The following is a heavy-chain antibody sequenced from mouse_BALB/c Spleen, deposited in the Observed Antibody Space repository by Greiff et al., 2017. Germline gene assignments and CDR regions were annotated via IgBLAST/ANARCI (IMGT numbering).Heavy chain of an antibody. CDR3: TKSDYCDSSPDAMDY. J-gene: IGHJ4*01. Sequence: VQLQQSGAELVKPGASVKLSCKASGYTFTSYYMYWVKQRPGQGLEWIGEINPSNGGTNFNEKFKSQATLAVDKSSSTAYMQLSSMTSEDSAVYDCTKSDYCDSSPDAMDYWGQGTTVTVSS. D-gene: IGHD1-1*01. CDR1: GYTFTSYY. V-gene: IGHV1S81*02. CDR2: INPSNGGT.